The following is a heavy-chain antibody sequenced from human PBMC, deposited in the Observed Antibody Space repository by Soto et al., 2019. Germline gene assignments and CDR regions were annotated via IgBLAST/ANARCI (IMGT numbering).Heavy chain of an antibody. J-gene: IGHJ5*02. V-gene: IGHV1-8*01. CDR1: GYTFTSYD. D-gene: IGHD2-2*01. CDR3: ARGRYCSSTSCYSIRFDP. CDR2: MNPNSGNT. Sequence: QVQLVQSGAEVKKPGASVKVSCKASGYTFTSYDINWVRQATGQGLEWMGWMNPNSGNTGYAQKFQGRVTMTRNTSISTAYMELSRLRAEDTAVYYCARGRYCSSTSCYSIRFDPWGQGTLVTVSS.